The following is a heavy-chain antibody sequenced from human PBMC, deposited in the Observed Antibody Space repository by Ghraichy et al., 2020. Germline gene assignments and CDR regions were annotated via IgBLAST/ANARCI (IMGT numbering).Heavy chain of an antibody. CDR2: FDPEDGET. J-gene: IGHJ4*02. D-gene: IGHD5-24*01. V-gene: IGHV1-24*01. CDR1: GYTLTELS. CDR3: ATVSHPPHDKVDGYNRDY. Sequence: ASVKVSCKVSGYTLTELSMHWVRQAPGKGLEWMGGFDPEDGETIYAQKFQGRVTMTEDTSTDTAYMELSSLRSEDTAVYYCATVSHPPHDKVDGYNRDYWGQGTLVTVSS.